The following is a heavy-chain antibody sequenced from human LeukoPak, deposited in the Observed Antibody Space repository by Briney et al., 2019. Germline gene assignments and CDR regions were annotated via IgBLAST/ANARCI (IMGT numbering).Heavy chain of an antibody. CDR1: GFTFSSYW. D-gene: IGHD1-20*01. Sequence: GGSLRLSCAASGFTFSSYWMSWVRQAPGKGLEWVANIKQDGSEKYYVDSVKGRFTIPRDNAKNSLYLQMNSLKTEDTAVYYCTTFNWNDGGRTFEDYWGQGTLVTVSS. V-gene: IGHV3-7*03. J-gene: IGHJ4*02. CDR3: TTFNWNDGGRTFEDY. CDR2: IKQDGSEK.